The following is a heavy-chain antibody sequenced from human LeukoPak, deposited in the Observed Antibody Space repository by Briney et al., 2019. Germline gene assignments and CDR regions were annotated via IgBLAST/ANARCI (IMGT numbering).Heavy chain of an antibody. V-gene: IGHV4-59*01. CDR3: ARDAGRLLWFGHFDY. J-gene: IGHJ4*02. D-gene: IGHD3-10*01. Sequence: SETLSLTCTVSGGSISSYYWSWIRQSPGKGLECIGYIHYTGSTNYNPSLKSRVTISVETSKNQFSLKLKSVTAADTAVYYCARDAGRLLWFGHFDYWGQGTLVTVSS. CDR2: IHYTGST. CDR1: GGSISSYY.